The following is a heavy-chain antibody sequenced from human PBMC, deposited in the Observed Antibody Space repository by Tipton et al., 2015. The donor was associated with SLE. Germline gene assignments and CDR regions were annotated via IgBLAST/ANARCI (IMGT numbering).Heavy chain of an antibody. V-gene: IGHV4-34*01. CDR3: ARTLYSSGWYDFDY. J-gene: IGHJ4*02. CDR1: GGSFSGYY. D-gene: IGHD6-19*01. Sequence: TLSLTCAVYGGSFSGYYWSWIRQPPGKGLEWIGEINHSGSTNYNPSLKSRVTISVDTSKNQFSLKLSSVTAADTAVYYCARTLYSSGWYDFDYWGQGTLVTVSS. CDR2: INHSGST.